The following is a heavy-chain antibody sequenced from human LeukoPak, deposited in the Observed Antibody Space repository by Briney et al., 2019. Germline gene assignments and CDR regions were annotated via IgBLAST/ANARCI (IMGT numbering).Heavy chain of an antibody. V-gene: IGHV4-61*02. CDR3: ASAGTGLYYFDY. CDR2: IYTSGST. D-gene: IGHD6-13*01. Sequence: SETLSLTCTVSGGSISSGSYYWSWIRQPAGKGLEWIGRIYTSGSTNYNPSLKSRVTISVDTSKNQFSLKLSSVTAADTAVYYCASAGTGLYYFDYWGQGTLVTVSS. CDR1: GGSISSGSYY. J-gene: IGHJ4*02.